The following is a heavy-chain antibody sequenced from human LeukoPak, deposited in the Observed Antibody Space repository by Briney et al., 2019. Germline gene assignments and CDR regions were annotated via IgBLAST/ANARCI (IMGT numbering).Heavy chain of an antibody. CDR2: INHSGST. CDR3: ARGPGTTVVAVVYYYYGMDV. Sequence: SETLSLTCAVYGGSFSGYYWSWIRQPPGKGLEWIGEINHSGSTNYNPSLKSRVTISVDTSKNQFSLKLSSVTAADTAVYYCARGPGTTVVAVVYYYYGMDVRGQGTTVTVSS. J-gene: IGHJ6*02. CDR1: GGSFSGYY. D-gene: IGHD2-15*01. V-gene: IGHV4-34*01.